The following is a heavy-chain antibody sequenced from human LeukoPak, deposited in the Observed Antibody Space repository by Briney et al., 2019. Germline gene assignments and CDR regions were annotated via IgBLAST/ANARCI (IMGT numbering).Heavy chain of an antibody. CDR2: ISWNSGNI. Sequence: GGSLRLSCTASGFTFDDYAMHWVRQAPGKGLEWVSGISWNSGNIDYAASVKGRFTISRDNSKNTLYLQMNSLRAEDTAVYYCAKEVWWRNWFDPWGQGTLVTVSS. CDR1: GFTFDDYA. CDR3: AKEVWWRNWFDP. J-gene: IGHJ5*02. V-gene: IGHV3-9*01. D-gene: IGHD2-21*01.